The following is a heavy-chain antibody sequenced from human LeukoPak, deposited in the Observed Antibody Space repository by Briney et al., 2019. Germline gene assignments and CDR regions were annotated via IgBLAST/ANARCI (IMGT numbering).Heavy chain of an antibody. CDR3: ARSWAGMYYPFYYFDY. D-gene: IGHD2-8*01. V-gene: IGHV4-34*01. Sequence: PSETLSLTCAVYGDSFSGYYWSWIRQPPGKGLEWIAEINHRGSTHYNPSLKSRVNISADTSKSQFSLNLDSVTAADTAVYYCARSWAGMYYPFYYFDYWGQGPLVTVSS. J-gene: IGHJ4*02. CDR1: GDSFSGYY. CDR2: INHRGST.